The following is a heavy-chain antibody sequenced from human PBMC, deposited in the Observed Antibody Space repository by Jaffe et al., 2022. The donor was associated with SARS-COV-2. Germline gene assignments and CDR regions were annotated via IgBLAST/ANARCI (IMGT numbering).Heavy chain of an antibody. CDR3: ARDRGHYDFWSGYTRGYGMDV. V-gene: IGHV3-7*01. D-gene: IGHD3-3*01. Sequence: EVQLVESGGGLVQPGGSLRLSCAASGFTFSSYWMSWVRQAPGKGLEWVANIKQDGSEKYYVDSVKGRFTISRDNAKNSLYLQMNSLRAEDTAVYYCARDRGHYDFWSGYTRGYGMDVWGQGTTVTVSS. CDR2: IKQDGSEK. J-gene: IGHJ6*02. CDR1: GFTFSSYW.